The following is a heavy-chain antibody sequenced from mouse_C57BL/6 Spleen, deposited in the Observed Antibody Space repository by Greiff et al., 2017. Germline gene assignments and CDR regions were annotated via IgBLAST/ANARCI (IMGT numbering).Heavy chain of an antibody. J-gene: IGHJ3*01. Sequence: VQLKQSGPELVKPGASVKISCKASGYSFTDYNMNWVKQSNGKSPEWIGVVNPNYGTTSYNQKFKGKATLTVDQSSSTAYMQLNSLTSEDSAVYYCARSGAYGYDDVVAYWGQGTLVTVSA. CDR2: VNPNYGTT. D-gene: IGHD2-2*01. CDR3: ARSGAYGYDDVVAY. CDR1: GYSFTDYN. V-gene: IGHV1-39*01.